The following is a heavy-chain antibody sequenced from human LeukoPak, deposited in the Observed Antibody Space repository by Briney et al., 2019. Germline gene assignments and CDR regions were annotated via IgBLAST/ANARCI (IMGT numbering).Heavy chain of an antibody. CDR3: ATGGGRPAEYFQH. Sequence: ASVKVSCKVSGYTLTELSMHWVRQAPVKGLEWMGGFDPEDGETIYAQKFQGRVTMTEDTSTDTAYMELSSLRSEDTAVYYCATGGGRPAEYFQHWGQGTLVTVSS. J-gene: IGHJ1*01. V-gene: IGHV1-24*01. CDR1: GYTLTELS. D-gene: IGHD1-26*01. CDR2: FDPEDGET.